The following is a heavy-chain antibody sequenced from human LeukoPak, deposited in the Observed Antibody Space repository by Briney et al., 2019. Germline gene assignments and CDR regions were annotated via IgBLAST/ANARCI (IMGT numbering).Heavy chain of an antibody. J-gene: IGHJ6*03. CDR3: ARARNPLDYYYYMDV. Sequence: GASAKVSCKASGYMFTIYGISWVRQTPGQGVKWMGWISVHNGNTKYAQKFQGRVTMTTDTSTSTAYMELRSLRSDDTAVYYCARARNPLDYYYYMDVWGKGTTVTVSS. V-gene: IGHV1-18*01. CDR2: ISVHNGNT. CDR1: GYMFTIYG.